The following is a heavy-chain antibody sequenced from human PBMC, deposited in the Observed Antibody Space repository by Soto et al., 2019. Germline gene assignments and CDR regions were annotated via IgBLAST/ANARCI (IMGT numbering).Heavy chain of an antibody. Sequence: PGGSLRLSCAASGFTFTSYGMHWVRQAPSKGLEWVAVISDDGSNGYYAGSVKGRFTFSRDNSKNTLYLQMNSLRAEDTAVYYCAKDLGAVGAIDYWGQGTLVTVSS. V-gene: IGHV3-30*18. D-gene: IGHD1-26*01. J-gene: IGHJ4*02. CDR2: ISDDGSNG. CDR3: AKDLGAVGAIDY. CDR1: GFTFTSYG.